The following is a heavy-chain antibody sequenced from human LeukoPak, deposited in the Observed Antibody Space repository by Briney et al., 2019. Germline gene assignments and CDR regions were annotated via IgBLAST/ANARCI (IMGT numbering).Heavy chain of an antibody. CDR1: GGSISSSSYY. V-gene: IGHV4-39*01. CDR2: IYYSGST. J-gene: IGHJ4*02. Sequence: SETLSLTCTVSGGSISSSSYYWGWIRQPPGKGLEWIGSIYYSGSTYYNPSLKSRVTISVDTSKNQFSLKLSSVTAADTAVYYCARQEIVEWVVVISFDYWGQGTLVTVSS. D-gene: IGHD3-22*01. CDR3: ARQEIVEWVVVISFDY.